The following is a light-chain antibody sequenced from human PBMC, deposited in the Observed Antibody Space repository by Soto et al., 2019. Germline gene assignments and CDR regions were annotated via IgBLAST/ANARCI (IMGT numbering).Light chain of an antibody. CDR1: SSNIGAGYD. Sequence: QSVLTQPPSVSGAPGQRVTISCTGSSSNIGAGYDVHWYQQLPGTAPKLLIYGNSNRPSGVPDRFSGSKSGTSACLAITELQAEDEADYYCQSYDSSLSGSVFGGGTKVTVL. V-gene: IGLV1-40*01. J-gene: IGLJ2*01. CDR2: GNS. CDR3: QSYDSSLSGSV.